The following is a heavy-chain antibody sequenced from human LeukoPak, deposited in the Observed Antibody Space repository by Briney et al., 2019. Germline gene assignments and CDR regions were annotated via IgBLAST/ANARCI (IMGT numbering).Heavy chain of an antibody. D-gene: IGHD2-2*01. CDR1: GGSFSGYY. CDR3: ARGPPAATRYYYYYYYMDV. J-gene: IGHJ6*03. V-gene: IGHV4-34*01. Sequence: SETLSLTCAVYGGSFSGYYWSWIRQPPGKGLGWIGEINHSGSTNYNPSLKSRVTISVDTSKNQFSLKLSSVTAADTAVYYCARGPPAATRYYYYYYYMDVWGKGTTVTVSS. CDR2: INHSGST.